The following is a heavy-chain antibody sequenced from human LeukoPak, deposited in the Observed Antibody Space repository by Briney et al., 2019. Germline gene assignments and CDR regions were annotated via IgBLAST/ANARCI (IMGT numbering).Heavy chain of an antibody. CDR1: GGTFSSYA. V-gene: IGHV1-69*05. J-gene: IGHJ5*02. Sequence: SVKVSCKASGGTFSSYAISWVRQAPGQGLEWMGRIIPIFGTTIYAQNFQGRVTITTDETTSTAYMELSSLRSEDTAVYYCAREERYCSGGSCLNWFDPWGQGTLVTVSS. CDR2: IIPIFGTT. D-gene: IGHD2-15*01. CDR3: AREERYCSGGSCLNWFDP.